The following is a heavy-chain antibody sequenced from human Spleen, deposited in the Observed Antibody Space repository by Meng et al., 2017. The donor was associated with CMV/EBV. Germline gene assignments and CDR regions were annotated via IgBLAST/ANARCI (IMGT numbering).Heavy chain of an antibody. D-gene: IGHD4-17*01. CDR1: GFTFSSYS. Sequence: GESLKISCAASGFTFSSYSMNWVRQAPGKGLEWVSFISSSSSTIYYADSVKGRFTISRDNAKNSLYLQMNSLRAEDTAVYYCAKANLYDYGDYDYWGQGTLVTVSS. J-gene: IGHJ4*02. CDR2: ISSSSSTI. V-gene: IGHV3-48*04. CDR3: AKANLYDYGDYDY.